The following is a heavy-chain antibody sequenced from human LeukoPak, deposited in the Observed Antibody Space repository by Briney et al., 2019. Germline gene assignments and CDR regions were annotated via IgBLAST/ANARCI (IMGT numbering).Heavy chain of an antibody. CDR1: GYTFTSYG. J-gene: IGHJ6*04. D-gene: IGHD3-10*01. CDR3: ARISITMVRGAYYYGMDV. Sequence: GASVTVSCKASGYTFTSYGISCVRQAPGQGLEWMGWISAYNGNTNYAQKLQGRVTTTTDTSTSTAYMELRSLRSDDTAVYYCARISITMVRGAYYYGMDVWGKGTTVTVSS. V-gene: IGHV1-18*04. CDR2: ISAYNGNT.